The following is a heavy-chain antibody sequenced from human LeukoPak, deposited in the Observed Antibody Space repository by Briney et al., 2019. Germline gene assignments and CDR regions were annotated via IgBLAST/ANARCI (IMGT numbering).Heavy chain of an antibody. CDR3: ARGDSYYDFWSGYYLRAFDI. CDR2: LYNSGST. J-gene: IGHJ3*02. CDR1: GGSISSYH. D-gene: IGHD3-3*01. V-gene: IGHV4-59*01. Sequence: PETLSLTCTVSGGSISSYHWSWFRQAPGKGLEWIGYLYNSGSTNFNPSLKSRVTISVDTSKNQFSLKLSSVTAADTAVYYCARGDSYYDFWSGYYLRAFDIWGQGTMVTVSS.